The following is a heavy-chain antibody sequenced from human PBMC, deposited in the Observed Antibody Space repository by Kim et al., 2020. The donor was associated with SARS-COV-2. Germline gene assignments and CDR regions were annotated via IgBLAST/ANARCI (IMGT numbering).Heavy chain of an antibody. CDR3: ARDLVDTAMDFDY. Sequence: ADPVKGRFTISRDNAKNSLYLQMNSLRAEDTAVYYCARDLVDTAMDFDYWGQGTLVTVSS. V-gene: IGHV3-21*01. D-gene: IGHD5-18*01. J-gene: IGHJ4*02.